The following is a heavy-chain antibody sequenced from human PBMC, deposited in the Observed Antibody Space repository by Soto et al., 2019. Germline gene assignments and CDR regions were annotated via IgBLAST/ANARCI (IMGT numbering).Heavy chain of an antibody. CDR2: IKNKANSYTT. J-gene: IGHJ2*01. CDR3: ARDVDHRTYWYFDL. CDR1: GFTFSDHY. V-gene: IGHV3-72*01. D-gene: IGHD2-15*01. Sequence: HPGGSLRLSCAASGFTFSDHYMDWVRQAPGKGLEWVGRIKNKANSYTTEYAASVKGRFTISRDDSKNSLDLQMNSLKTEDTAVYYCARDVDHRTYWYFDLWGRGTLVTVSS.